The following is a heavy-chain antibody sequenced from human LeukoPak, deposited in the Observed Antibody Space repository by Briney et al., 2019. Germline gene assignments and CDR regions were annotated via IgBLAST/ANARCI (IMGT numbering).Heavy chain of an antibody. Sequence: GGSLRLSCAASGFTFSDYYMSWIRQAPGKGLEWVSYISSSGSTIYYADSVKGRFTISRDNAKNSLYLQMNSLRAEDTAVYYCARHAAAGIAAAGTEFDYWGQGTLVTVSS. CDR1: GFTFSDYY. V-gene: IGHV3-11*04. CDR3: ARHAAAGIAAAGTEFDY. J-gene: IGHJ4*02. D-gene: IGHD6-13*01. CDR2: ISSSGSTI.